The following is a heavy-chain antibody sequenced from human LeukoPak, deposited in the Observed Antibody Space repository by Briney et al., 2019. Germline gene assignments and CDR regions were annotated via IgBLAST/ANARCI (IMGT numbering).Heavy chain of an antibody. CDR2: INHSGST. V-gene: IGHV4-34*01. D-gene: IGHD3-10*01. J-gene: IGHJ6*03. CDR3: ARVIGYYYYYMDV. CDR1: GGSFNGYY. Sequence: SETLSLTCAVYGGSFNGYYWSWIRQPPGKGLEWIGEINHSGSTNYNPSLKSRVTISVDTSKNQFSLKLSSVTAADTAVYYCARVIGYYYYYMDVWGKGTTVTVSS.